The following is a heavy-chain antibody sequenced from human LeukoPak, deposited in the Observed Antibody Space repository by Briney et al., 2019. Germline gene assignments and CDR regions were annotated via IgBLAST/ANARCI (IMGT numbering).Heavy chain of an antibody. Sequence: SETLSLTCTVSGGSIRSSSYYWGWIRQPPGKGLEWIGYIYYSGYTNYNPSLKSRVTISVDTSKNQFSLKLSSVTAADTAVYYCARTTMVRGTYYMDVWGKGTTVTISS. CDR2: IYYSGYT. CDR3: ARTTMVRGTYYMDV. D-gene: IGHD3-10*01. CDR1: GGSIRSSSYY. V-gene: IGHV4-61*05. J-gene: IGHJ6*03.